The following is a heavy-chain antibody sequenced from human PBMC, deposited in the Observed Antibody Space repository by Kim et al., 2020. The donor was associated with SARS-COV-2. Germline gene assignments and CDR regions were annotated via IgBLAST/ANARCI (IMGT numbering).Heavy chain of an antibody. J-gene: IGHJ4*02. D-gene: IGHD2-8*01. CDR2: IYYSGST. V-gene: IGHV4-39*01. CDR3: ARHEANYIVLMRGNFDY. CDR1: GDSISSSSYY. Sequence: SETLSLTCTVSGDSISSSSYYWGWIRQPPGKGLEWIGSIYYSGSTYYNPSLKSRVTISVDTSKNQFSLKLSSVTAADTAVYYCARHEANYIVLMRGNFDYWGQGTLVTVSS.